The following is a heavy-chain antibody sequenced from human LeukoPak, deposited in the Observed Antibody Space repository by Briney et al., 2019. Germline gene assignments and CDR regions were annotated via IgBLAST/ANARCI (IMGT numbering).Heavy chain of an antibody. CDR1: GGSISSGSYC. J-gene: IGHJ4*02. CDR3: ARVRLSGYYCYFDY. V-gene: IGHV4-61*10. Sequence: PSQTLSLTCTVSGGSISSGSYCWSWIRQPAGKGLEWIGYIYYSGSTNYNPSLKSRVTISVDTSKKQLSLKLSSVTAADTAVYYCARVRLSGYYCYFDYWGQGTLVTVSS. D-gene: IGHD5-12*01. CDR2: IYYSGST.